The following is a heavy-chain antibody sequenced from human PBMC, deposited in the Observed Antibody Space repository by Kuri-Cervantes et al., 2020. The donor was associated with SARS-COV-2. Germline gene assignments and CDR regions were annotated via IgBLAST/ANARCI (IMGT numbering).Heavy chain of an antibody. CDR1: GFTFSSYW. D-gene: IGHD3-9*01. J-gene: IGHJ6*02. CDR3: ARDRADILTGYSFYYYYYGMDV. V-gene: IGHV3-74*01. Sequence: GESLKISCAASGFTFSSYWMHWVRQAPGKGLVWVSRINSDGSSTSYADSVKGRFTISRDNAKNTLYLQMNSLRAEDTAVYYCARDRADILTGYSFYYYYYGMDVWGQGTTVTVSS. CDR2: INSDGSST.